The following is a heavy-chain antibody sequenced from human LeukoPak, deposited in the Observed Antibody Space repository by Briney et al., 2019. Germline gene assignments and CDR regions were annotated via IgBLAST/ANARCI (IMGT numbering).Heavy chain of an antibody. V-gene: IGHV1-46*01. CDR2: INPSGGST. CDR3: ARAGGGNYYDSSGYYKVDLGAFDI. J-gene: IGHJ3*02. D-gene: IGHD3-22*01. Sequence: ASVKVSCKASGYTFTSYYMHWVRQAPGQGLEWMGIINPSGGSTSYAQKFQGRVTMTRDMSTSTVYMELSSLRSEDTAVYYCARAGGGNYYDSSGYYKVDLGAFDIWGQGTMVTVSS. CDR1: GYTFTSYY.